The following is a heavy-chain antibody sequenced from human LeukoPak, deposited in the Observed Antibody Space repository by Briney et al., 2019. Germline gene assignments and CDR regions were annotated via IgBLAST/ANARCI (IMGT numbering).Heavy chain of an antibody. CDR2: ISGSGGGT. CDR3: AKDPGYSSSRPILFQH. CDR1: GFTFSSCA. J-gene: IGHJ1*01. D-gene: IGHD6-13*01. Sequence: PGGSLRLSCAASGFTFSSCAMSWVRQAPGKGLEWVSAISGSGGGTYYADSVKGRFTISRDNSKNTLYLQMNSLRAEDTAVYYCAKDPGYSSSRPILFQHWGRGTLVTVSS. V-gene: IGHV3-23*01.